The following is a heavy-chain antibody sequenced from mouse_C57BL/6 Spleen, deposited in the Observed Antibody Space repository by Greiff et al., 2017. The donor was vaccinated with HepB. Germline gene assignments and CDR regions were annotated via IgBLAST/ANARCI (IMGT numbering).Heavy chain of an antibody. Sequence: VQLQPPGAELVKPGASVKLSCKASGYTFTSYWMQWVKQRPGQGLEWIGEIDPSDSYTNYNQKFKGKATLTVDTSSSTAYMQLSSLTSEDSAVYYCARRDYWGQGTTLTVSS. J-gene: IGHJ2*01. V-gene: IGHV1-50*01. CDR1: GYTFTSYW. CDR2: IDPSDSYT. CDR3: ARRDY.